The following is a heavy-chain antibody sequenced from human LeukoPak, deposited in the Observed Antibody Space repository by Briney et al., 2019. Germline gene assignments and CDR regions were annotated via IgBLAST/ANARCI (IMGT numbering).Heavy chain of an antibody. Sequence: ASVKVPCKASGYTFTGYYMHWVRQAPGQGLEWMGWINPNSGGTNYAQKFQGRVTMTRDTSISTAYMELSRLRSDDTAVYYCASIAVAGTWNWFDPWGQGTLVTVSS. CDR1: GYTFTGYY. CDR3: ASIAVAGTWNWFDP. V-gene: IGHV1-2*02. D-gene: IGHD6-19*01. CDR2: INPNSGGT. J-gene: IGHJ5*02.